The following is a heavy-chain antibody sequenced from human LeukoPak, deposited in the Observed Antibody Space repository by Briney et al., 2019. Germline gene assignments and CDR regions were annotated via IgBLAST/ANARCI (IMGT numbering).Heavy chain of an antibody. J-gene: IGHJ4*02. V-gene: IGHV4-4*07. Sequence: PSETLSLTRTVSGGSISSYYWSWIRQPAGKGLEWIGRIYTSGSTNYNPSLKSRVTMSVDTSKNQFSLKLSSVTAADTAVYYCARDEYYDFWSGQKGGFDYWGQGTLVTVSS. CDR2: IYTSGST. D-gene: IGHD3-3*01. CDR1: GGSISSYY. CDR3: ARDEYYDFWSGQKGGFDY.